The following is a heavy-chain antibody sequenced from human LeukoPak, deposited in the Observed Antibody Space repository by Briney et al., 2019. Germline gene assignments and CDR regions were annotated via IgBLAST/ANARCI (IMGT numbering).Heavy chain of an antibody. CDR1: GFIFSNYP. Sequence: PGGSLRLSCAASGFIFSNYPMTWARLTPGKGLEWVSAISGSGGTTYYADSVKGRFTISRDSSTNTLYLQLSSLRAEDTAIYYCARGGSVFAYFFDYWGQGTLVTVSS. D-gene: IGHD3-10*01. CDR3: ARGGSVFAYFFDY. J-gene: IGHJ4*02. CDR2: ISGSGGTT. V-gene: IGHV3-23*01.